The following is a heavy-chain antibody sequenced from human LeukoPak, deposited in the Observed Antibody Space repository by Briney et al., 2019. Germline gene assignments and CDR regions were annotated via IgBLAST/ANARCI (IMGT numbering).Heavy chain of an antibody. CDR1: GGTFSSYA. CDR3: ARAGHYYDSSGSSYYYYGMDV. Sequence: SVTVSCKASGGTFSSYAISWVRQAPGQGLEWMGGIIPIFGTANYAQKFQGRVTITADESTSTAYMELSSLRSEDTAVYYCARAGHYYDSSGSSYYYYGMDVWGQGTTVTVSS. D-gene: IGHD3-22*01. CDR2: IIPIFGTA. J-gene: IGHJ6*02. V-gene: IGHV1-69*13.